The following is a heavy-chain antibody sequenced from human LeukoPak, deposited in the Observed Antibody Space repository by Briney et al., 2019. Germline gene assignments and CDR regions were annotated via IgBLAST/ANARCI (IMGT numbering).Heavy chain of an antibody. V-gene: IGHV3-48*03. D-gene: IGHD1-26*01. CDR1: GFTFSNFE. CDR3: AGGPQFSGSHGF. CDR2: INDGGNII. Sequence: GGSLRLCCEVSGFTFSNFEMAWVRQGPGMGLEWLAYINDGGNIIRYADTVRGRFTISRDSVKKSGFLQMNSLRVDDTAIYYCAGGPQFSGSHGFWGQGTLVTVSS. J-gene: IGHJ4*02.